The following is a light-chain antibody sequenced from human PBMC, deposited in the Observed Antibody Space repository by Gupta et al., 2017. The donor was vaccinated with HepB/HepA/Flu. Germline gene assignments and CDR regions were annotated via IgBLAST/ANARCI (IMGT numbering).Light chain of an antibody. V-gene: IGLV1-47*01. J-gene: IGLJ3*02. CDR3: AAWDDSRSGWV. CDR2: MNN. CDR1: SSNIGSNY. Sequence: QSVLNQPPSASGTPGQRVTISCSGSSSNIGSNYVYWYQQRTATAPNLLIYMNNQRPSGVPDRFSASKSGTTAALSISGLLAEEEADYYCAAWDDSRSGWVFGGGTKLTVL.